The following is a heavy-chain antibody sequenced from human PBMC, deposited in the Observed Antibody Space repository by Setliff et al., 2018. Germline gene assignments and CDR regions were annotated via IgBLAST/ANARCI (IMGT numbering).Heavy chain of an antibody. Sequence: PGGSLRLSCAASGFTFSGYYMQWVRQAPGKGLEWVSTISGGGSTTYYADSVKGQFTISRDNSKNTLYLQMNSLRAEDTAVYYCAKDGSSSGSWSFDLWGRGTLVTVSS. CDR1: GFTFSGYY. V-gene: IGHV3-23*01. D-gene: IGHD6-13*01. CDR3: AKDGSSSGSWSFDL. CDR2: ISGGGSTT. J-gene: IGHJ2*01.